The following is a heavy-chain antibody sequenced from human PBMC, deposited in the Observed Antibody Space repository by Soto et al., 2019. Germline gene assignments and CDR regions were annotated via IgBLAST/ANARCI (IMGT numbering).Heavy chain of an antibody. D-gene: IGHD3-16*01. CDR2: IDPSGNRI. CDR1: GFTFSNSA. J-gene: IGHJ4*02. V-gene: IGHV3-23*05. CDR3: AKDRGGRGNEIDH. Sequence: EVQLLESGGGLVQPGGSLRLSCTASGFTFSNSAMSWVRQAPGKGLEWVSSIDPSGNRIYQGDVAKGRFTISGDNSKNTLFLRMNSLRVDDTAIYYCAKDRGGRGNEIDHWGQGTLVTASS.